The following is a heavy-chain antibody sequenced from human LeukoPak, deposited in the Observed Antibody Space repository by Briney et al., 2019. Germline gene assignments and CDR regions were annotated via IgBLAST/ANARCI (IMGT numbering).Heavy chain of an antibody. D-gene: IGHD2-15*01. J-gene: IGHJ6*03. Sequence: ASVKVSCKASGYTFTSYDINWVRQATGQGVEWIGWMNPNRGNTGYAQKFQGRVTTTRNTSISTAYVELSSLRSEDTAVYYCARGQGYCSGGSCYYYYYYMDVWGKGTTVTVSS. V-gene: IGHV1-8*01. CDR2: MNPNRGNT. CDR1: GYTFTSYD. CDR3: ARGQGYCSGGSCYYYYYYMDV.